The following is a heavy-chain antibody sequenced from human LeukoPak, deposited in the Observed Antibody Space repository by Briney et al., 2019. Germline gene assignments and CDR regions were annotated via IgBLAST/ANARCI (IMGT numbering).Heavy chain of an antibody. CDR2: IDRDGVT. Sequence: GGSLRLSCAASGFIFTKYDMHWVRHVTGRGLEWVSGIDRDGVTYYSDSVKGRFTMSRENGENSVYLQLNSLRAEDTAVYYCARLTDYGDYFDYWGQGTLVTVSS. J-gene: IGHJ4*02. CDR1: GFIFTKYD. V-gene: IGHV3-13*01. CDR3: ARLTDYGDYFDY. D-gene: IGHD4-17*01.